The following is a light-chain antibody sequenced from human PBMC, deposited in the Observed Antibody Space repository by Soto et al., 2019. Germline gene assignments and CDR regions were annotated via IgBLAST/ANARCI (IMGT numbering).Light chain of an antibody. Sequence: VVMTQSPLSLPVTLGQPASISCRSSQSLVNTDGNTYLSWFQQRPGQSPRRLIYKVSNRDSGVPDRFSGSGSGTDFTLKISRVEAEDVGVYYCMQGTHWPRTFGQGTKVEIK. CDR1: QSLVNTDGNTY. J-gene: IGKJ1*01. CDR2: KVS. V-gene: IGKV2-30*01. CDR3: MQGTHWPRT.